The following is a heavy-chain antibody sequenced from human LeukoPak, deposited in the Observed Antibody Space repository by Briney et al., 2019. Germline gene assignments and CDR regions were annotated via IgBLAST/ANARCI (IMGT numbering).Heavy chain of an antibody. Sequence: ASVKVSCKASGGTFSSYAISWVRQAPGQGLEWMGGIIPIFGTANYAQKFQGRVTITTDESTSTAYMELSRLRSDDTAVYYCANEVRVDFWSGYPKYAFDIWGQGTMVTVSS. V-gene: IGHV1-69*05. CDR3: ANEVRVDFWSGYPKYAFDI. CDR2: IIPIFGTA. J-gene: IGHJ3*02. CDR1: GGTFSSYA. D-gene: IGHD3-3*01.